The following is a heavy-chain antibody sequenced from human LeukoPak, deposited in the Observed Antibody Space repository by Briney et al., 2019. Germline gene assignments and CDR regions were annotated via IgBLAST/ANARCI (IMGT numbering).Heavy chain of an antibody. D-gene: IGHD3-3*01. CDR3: ARVDDFWSGYYLDAFDI. V-gene: IGHV4-30-4*02. J-gene: IGHJ3*02. CDR2: IYYSGST. CDR1: GGSISSGDYY. Sequence: SETLSLTCTVSGGSISSGDYYWSWIRQPPGKGLEWIGYIYYSGSTYYNPSLKSRVTISVDTSKNQFSLKLSSVTAADTAVYYCARVDDFWSGYYLDAFDIWGQGTMVTVSS.